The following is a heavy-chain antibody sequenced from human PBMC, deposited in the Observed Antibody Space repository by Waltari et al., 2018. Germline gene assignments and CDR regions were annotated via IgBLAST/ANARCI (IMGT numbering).Heavy chain of an antibody. CDR1: GGSLSSSSYY. J-gene: IGHJ4*02. V-gene: IGHV4-39*07. D-gene: IGHD3-16*02. Sequence: QLQLQESGPGLVKPSETLSLTCTVSGGSLSSSSYYWGWIRQPPGKGLEWIGSIYYSGSTYYNPSLKSRVTISVDTSKNQFSLKLSSVTAADTAVYYCARDLGDYIWGSYRPDYWGQGTLVTVSS. CDR3: ARDLGDYIWGSYRPDY. CDR2: IYYSGST.